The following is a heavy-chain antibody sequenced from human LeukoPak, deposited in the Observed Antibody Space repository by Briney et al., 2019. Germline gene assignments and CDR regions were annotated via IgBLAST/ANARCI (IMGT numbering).Heavy chain of an antibody. D-gene: IGHD1-26*01. CDR1: GDSINSSSYY. CDR3: AGGRGSYSFDY. V-gene: IGHV4-61*05. J-gene: IGHJ4*02. CDR2: IYYSGST. Sequence: SETLSLTCTVSGDSINSSSYYWGWIRQPPGKGLEWIGYIYYSGSTNYNPPLKSRLTMSVDTSKNQFSLRLSSVTAADTAVYYCAGGRGSYSFDYWGQGTLVTVSS.